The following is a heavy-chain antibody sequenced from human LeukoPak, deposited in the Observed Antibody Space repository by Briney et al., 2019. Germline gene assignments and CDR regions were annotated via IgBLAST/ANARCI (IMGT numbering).Heavy chain of an antibody. Sequence: PGGSLRLSCAASGFTFSSYWMHWVRQAPGKGLVWVSRINGDGSSTSYADSVKGRFTISRDNAKNTLYLQMNSLRAEDTAVYYCARDMFTYYDSSGYYLGSWGQGTLVTVSS. CDR1: GFTFSSYW. J-gene: IGHJ5*02. D-gene: IGHD3-22*01. V-gene: IGHV3-74*01. CDR3: ARDMFTYYDSSGYYLGS. CDR2: INGDGSST.